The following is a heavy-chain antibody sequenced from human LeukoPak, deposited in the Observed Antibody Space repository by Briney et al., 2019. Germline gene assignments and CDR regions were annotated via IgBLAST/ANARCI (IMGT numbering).Heavy chain of an antibody. CDR2: IIPIFGTA. D-gene: IGHD1-26*01. V-gene: IGHV1-69*05. CDR1: GGTFSSYA. J-gene: IGHJ4*02. Sequence: ASVKVSCKASGGTFSSYAISWVRQAPGQGLEWMGGIIPIFGTANYAQKFQGRVTITTDESTSTAYMELRSLRSDDTAVYYCATMAGATHITKTPHYFAYWGQGTLVTVSS. CDR3: ATMAGATHITKTPHYFAY.